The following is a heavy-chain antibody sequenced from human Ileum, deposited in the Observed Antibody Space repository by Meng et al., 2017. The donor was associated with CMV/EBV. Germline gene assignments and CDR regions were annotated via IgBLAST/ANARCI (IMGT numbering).Heavy chain of an antibody. CDR3: AREENTVNQFEY. V-gene: IGHV4-4*07. Sequence: QLHLQALAPRLVTPSESLSFTGSGAGGSSSNYYWTWVRQPAGKGLEWIGRINAGGSTNDNPSLKSRVIMSVDTSKNQFSLKVSSVTAADTAVYYCAREENTVNQFEYWGQGTLVTVSS. D-gene: IGHD4-17*01. J-gene: IGHJ4*02. CDR2: INAGGST. CDR1: GGSSSNYY.